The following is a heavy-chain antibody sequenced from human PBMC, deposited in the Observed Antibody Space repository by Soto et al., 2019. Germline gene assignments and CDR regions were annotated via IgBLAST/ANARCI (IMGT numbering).Heavy chain of an antibody. D-gene: IGHD3-9*01. Sequence: QVQLVQSGAEVKNPGASVKVSCKASGYTFTVYYMHWVRQAPGQGLEWMGWINPKSGGTNYAQKFQGRVTMTRDTSFSTVYMEVSRLRSDDTAVYYCARDKGILTGYPPEYYGMDVWGQGTTVTVFS. CDR3: ARDKGILTGYPPEYYGMDV. J-gene: IGHJ6*02. V-gene: IGHV1-2*02. CDR1: GYTFTVYY. CDR2: INPKSGGT.